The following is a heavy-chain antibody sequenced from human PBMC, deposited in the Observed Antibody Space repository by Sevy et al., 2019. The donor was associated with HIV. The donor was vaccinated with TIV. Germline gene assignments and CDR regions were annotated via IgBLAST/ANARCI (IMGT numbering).Heavy chain of an antibody. J-gene: IGHJ4*02. Sequence: ASVKVSCKASGYTFTGYYMHWVRQAPGQGLEWMGWINPNSGGTNYAQKFQGRVTMTRDRSISTAYMELSRLRSDDTAVYYCVREDANIGYSYGYDYWVQGTLVTVSS. CDR2: INPNSGGT. V-gene: IGHV1-2*02. CDR3: VREDANIGYSYGYDY. CDR1: GYTFTGYY. D-gene: IGHD5-18*01.